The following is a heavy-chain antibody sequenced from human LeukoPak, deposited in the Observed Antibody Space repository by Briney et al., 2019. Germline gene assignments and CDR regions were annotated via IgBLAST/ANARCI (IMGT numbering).Heavy chain of an antibody. CDR1: GYTFTSYG. J-gene: IGHJ4*02. CDR2: ISPYNGNT. D-gene: IGHD6-13*01. CDR3: ARDGSSSWYAY. Sequence: GASVKVSCKASGYTFTSYGISWVRQAPGQGLEWMGWISPYNGNTNYAQKPQGRVTMTADTSTSTAYMDLRSLSSDDTAVYYCARDGSSSWYAYWGQGTLVTVSS. V-gene: IGHV1-18*01.